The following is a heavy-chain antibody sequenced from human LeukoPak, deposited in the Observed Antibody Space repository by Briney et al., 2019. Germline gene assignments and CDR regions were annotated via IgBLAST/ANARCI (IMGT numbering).Heavy chain of an antibody. CDR2: IYYSGST. Sequence: SETLSLTCTVSGGSISSYFWSWIRQPPGKGLEWIGYIYYSGSTNYNPSLKSRVTISVDTSKNQFSLKLSSVTAADTAVYYCARGYSYDSDYWGQGTLVTVSS. J-gene: IGHJ4*02. V-gene: IGHV4-59*01. CDR1: GGSISSYF. CDR3: ARGYSYDSDY. D-gene: IGHD5-18*01.